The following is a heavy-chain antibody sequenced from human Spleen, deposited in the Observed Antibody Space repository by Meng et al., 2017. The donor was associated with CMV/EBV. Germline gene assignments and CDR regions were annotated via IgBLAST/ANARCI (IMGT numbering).Heavy chain of an antibody. Sequence: SCSASGYPFPHYYLPWVRQAPGQGLEWMGWIDPTSGVTNYAQKFQGRVTMTGDTSIITAYMELGRLRSDDTAVYYCARGRIGGGNDYWGQGTLVTVSS. CDR3: ARGRIGGGNDY. J-gene: IGHJ4*02. CDR2: IDPTSGVT. CDR1: GYPFPHYY. V-gene: IGHV1-2*02. D-gene: IGHD2-15*01.